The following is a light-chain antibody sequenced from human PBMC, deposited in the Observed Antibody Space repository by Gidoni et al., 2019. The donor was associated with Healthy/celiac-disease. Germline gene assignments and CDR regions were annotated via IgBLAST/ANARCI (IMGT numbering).Light chain of an antibody. CDR2: GAS. CDR3: QQYNNWPPSIT. Sequence: EIVMTQSPATLSVSPGETATLSCRASQSVSINLAWYQQKPGQAPRLLIYGASTRATGIPARFSGSGSGTEFTLTISSLQSEDFAVYYCQQYNNWPPSITFGQGTRLEIK. J-gene: IGKJ5*01. V-gene: IGKV3-15*01. CDR1: QSVSIN.